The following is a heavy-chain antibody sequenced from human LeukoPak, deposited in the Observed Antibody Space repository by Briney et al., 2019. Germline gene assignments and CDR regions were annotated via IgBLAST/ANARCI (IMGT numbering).Heavy chain of an antibody. D-gene: IGHD3-9*01. J-gene: IGHJ4*02. V-gene: IGHV4-34*01. Sequence: SQTLSLTCAVYGGSFSGYYWSWIRQPPGKGLEWIGETNHSGSTNYNPSLKSRVTISVDTSKNQFSLELSSVTAADTAVYYCARGWNPELRYFDWLLARNFDYWGQGTLVTVSS. CDR1: GGSFSGYY. CDR2: TNHSGST. CDR3: ARGWNPELRYFDWLLARNFDY.